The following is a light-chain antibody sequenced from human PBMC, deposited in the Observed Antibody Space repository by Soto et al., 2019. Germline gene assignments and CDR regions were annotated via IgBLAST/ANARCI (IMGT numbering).Light chain of an antibody. CDR1: QSISSY. Sequence: DIQMTQSPSSLSASVGDRVTITCRASQSISSYLNWYQQNPGKAPKLLIYAASSLQSGVPSRFSGSGSGTDFTLTISSLQPEDFATYYCQQSYTTPLITFGQGTRLEIK. CDR3: QQSYTTPLIT. V-gene: IGKV1-39*01. J-gene: IGKJ5*01. CDR2: AAS.